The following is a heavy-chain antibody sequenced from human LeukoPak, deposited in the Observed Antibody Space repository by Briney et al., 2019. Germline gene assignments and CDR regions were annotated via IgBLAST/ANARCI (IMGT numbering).Heavy chain of an antibody. CDR2: IKQDGSEK. CDR3: ARDSSDCSGGRCHSNLYDYYYGMDV. D-gene: IGHD2-15*01. CDR1: GFSFRTSW. V-gene: IGHV3-7*01. Sequence: GGSLRLSCAASGFSFRTSWMSWVRQAPGKGLEWVANIKQDGSEKYYVDSVRGRFTISRDNAKNSLYLQMNSLRAEDTAVYYCARDSSDCSGGRCHSNLYDYYYGMDVWGQGTTVTVSS. J-gene: IGHJ6*02.